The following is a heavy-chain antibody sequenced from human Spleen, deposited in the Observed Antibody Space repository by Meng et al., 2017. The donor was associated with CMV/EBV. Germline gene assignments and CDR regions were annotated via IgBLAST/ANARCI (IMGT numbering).Heavy chain of an antibody. CDR2: ISWNSGSI. CDR3: AKDIRAYDILTGYYNY. D-gene: IGHD3-9*01. Sequence: SLKISCAASGFTFSTYSLNWVRQAPGKGLEWVSGISWNSGSIGYADTVKGRFTISRDNAKNSLYLQMNSLRAEDTALYYCAKDIRAYDILTGYYNYWGQGTLVTVSS. CDR1: GFTFSTYS. V-gene: IGHV3-9*01. J-gene: IGHJ4*02.